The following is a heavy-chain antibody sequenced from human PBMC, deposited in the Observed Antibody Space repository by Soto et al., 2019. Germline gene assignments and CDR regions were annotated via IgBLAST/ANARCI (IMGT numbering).Heavy chain of an antibody. J-gene: IGHJ4*02. CDR1: GFTFSSYA. V-gene: IGHV3-23*01. CDR2: ISGSGGST. Sequence: PGGSLRLSCAASGFTFSSYAMSWVRQAPGKGLEWVSAISGSGGSTYYADSVKGRFTISRDNSKNTLYLQMNSLRAEDAAVYYCAKPSWLIGDSSGYHDYWGQGTLVTVSS. D-gene: IGHD3-22*01. CDR3: AKPSWLIGDSSGYHDY.